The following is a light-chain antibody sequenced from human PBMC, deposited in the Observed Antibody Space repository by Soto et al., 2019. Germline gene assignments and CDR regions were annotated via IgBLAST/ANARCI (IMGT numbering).Light chain of an antibody. CDR3: SSFTRSNPPYV. V-gene: IGLV2-14*01. Sequence: QSALTQPASVSGSPGQSITISCTGTSNDVGAYNYVSWYQQNPGKAPKLIIFEVSNRPSGVSNRFSGSKSGNTASLTISGLQAEDEADYYCSSFTRSNPPYVFGPGTKLTVL. CDR2: EVS. CDR1: SNDVGAYNY. J-gene: IGLJ1*01.